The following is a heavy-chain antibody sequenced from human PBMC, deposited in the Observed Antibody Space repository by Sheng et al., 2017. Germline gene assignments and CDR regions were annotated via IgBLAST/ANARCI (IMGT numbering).Heavy chain of an antibody. Sequence: EVQLVESGGGLIQPGGSLRLSCAASGFTVSSNYMSWVRQAPGKGLEWVSVIYSGGSTYYADSVKGRFTISRDNSKNTLYLQMNSLRAEDTAVYYCVPRIAAAGTGDRETDHFDYWGQGTLVTVSS. D-gene: IGHD6-13*01. CDR2: IYSGGST. CDR1: GFTVSSNY. V-gene: IGHV3-53*01. J-gene: IGHJ4*02. CDR3: VPRIAAAGTGDRETDHFDY.